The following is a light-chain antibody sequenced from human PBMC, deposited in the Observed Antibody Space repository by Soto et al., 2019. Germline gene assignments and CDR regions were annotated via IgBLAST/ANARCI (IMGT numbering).Light chain of an antibody. CDR3: QQYNSYRT. J-gene: IGKJ1*01. CDR2: KAS. CDR1: QSISSW. Sequence: DIQMPQSPSTLPASVGDRVTITCRASQSISSWLAWYQQKPGKAPKLLIYKASSLESGVPSRFSGSGSGTEFTLTISSLQPDDFATYYCQQYNSYRTFGQGTKVDIK. V-gene: IGKV1-5*03.